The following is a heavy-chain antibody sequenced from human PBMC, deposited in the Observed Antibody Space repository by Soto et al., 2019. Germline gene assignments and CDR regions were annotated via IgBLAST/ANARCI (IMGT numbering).Heavy chain of an antibody. CDR1: GFTFSSYT. D-gene: IGHD4-17*01. J-gene: IGHJ3*02. CDR2: ISGSGGSS. CDR3: AKGQVPVTQGAFDI. V-gene: IGHV3-23*01. Sequence: EVQLSESGGGLVQRGGSLRLSCAASGFTFSSYTMTWVRQAPGKGLEWVSAISGSGGSSSHADSVKGRFTVSRDNSKNTLYLQMNSLRAEDTAVYYCAKGQVPVTQGAFDIWGQGTMVTVSS.